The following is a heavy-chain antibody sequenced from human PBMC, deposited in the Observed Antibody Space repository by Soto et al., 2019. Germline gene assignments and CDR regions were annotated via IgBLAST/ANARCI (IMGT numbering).Heavy chain of an antibody. Sequence: QVQLVQSGDEVKKPGASVKVSCKASGYIFVNYGIAWVRQAPGQGLEWMGWISPYTGNTHSATKVQGRLTMTTDISTSTAYMDLGSLTSDDTAMYYCVMVDNYVTPTPQDVWGQGTTVTVSS. D-gene: IGHD3-16*01. CDR2: ISPYTGNT. J-gene: IGHJ6*02. V-gene: IGHV1-18*01. CDR3: VMVDNYVTPTPQDV. CDR1: GYIFVNYG.